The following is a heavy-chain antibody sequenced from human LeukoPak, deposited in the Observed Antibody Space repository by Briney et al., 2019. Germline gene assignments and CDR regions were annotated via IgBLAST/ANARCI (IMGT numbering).Heavy chain of an antibody. CDR3: QMNSLRAEDTAVYYCAKDSAGYSYGFDS. J-gene: IGHJ4*02. CDR1: GFTFSSYA. CDR2: ISGNGRST. D-gene: IGHD5-18*01. V-gene: IGHV3-23*01. Sequence: PGGSLRLSCAASGFTFSSYAMSWVRQAPGKGLEWVSSISGNGRSTFYADSVEGRFTISRDDSKNTLYLQMTNSRDNSKNTLYLQMNSLRAEDTAVYYCAKDSAGYSYGFDSWGQGTLVTVSS.